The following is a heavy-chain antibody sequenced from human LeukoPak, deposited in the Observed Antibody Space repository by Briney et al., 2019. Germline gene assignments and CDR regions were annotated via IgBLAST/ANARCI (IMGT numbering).Heavy chain of an antibody. CDR2: INPNSAGT. J-gene: IGHJ4*02. CDR3: AAPDSSVWTSDFDH. D-gene: IGHD6-19*01. V-gene: IGHV1-2*02. Sequence: ASVKVSCTASGYTFSDYYIHWVRQVPGQGLEWMGWINPNSAGTKFAQKFQGRVIMTGDTSISTAYMELSRLRSDDTAVYYCAAPDSSVWTSDFDHWGQGTLVTVSS. CDR1: GYTFSDYY.